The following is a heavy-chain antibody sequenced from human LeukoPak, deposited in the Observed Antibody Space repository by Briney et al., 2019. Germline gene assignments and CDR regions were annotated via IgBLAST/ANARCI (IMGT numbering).Heavy chain of an antibody. CDR2: ISGSGGST. CDR1: GFTFSSYA. D-gene: IGHD6-6*01. J-gene: IGHJ4*02. V-gene: IGHV3-23*01. CDR3: AKGDEYSSSSDPEYYFDY. Sequence: GGSLRLSCAASGFTFSSYAMSWVRRAPGKGLEWVSAISGSGGSTYYADSVKGRFTISRDNSKNTLYLQMNSLRAEDTAVYYCAKGDEYSSSSDPEYYFDYWSQGTLVTVSS.